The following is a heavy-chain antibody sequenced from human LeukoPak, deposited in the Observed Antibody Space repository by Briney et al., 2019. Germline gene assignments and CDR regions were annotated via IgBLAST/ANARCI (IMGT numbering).Heavy chain of an antibody. Sequence: GGSLRLSCAASGFIFSSYGMHWVRQAPGKGLEWVAVISDDGSNKYYADSVKGRFTISRDNSKNTLYLQMNSLRAEDTAVYYCAKLGYCSSTSCSSGYFDYWGQGTLVTVSS. D-gene: IGHD2-2*01. V-gene: IGHV3-30*18. J-gene: IGHJ4*02. CDR1: GFIFSSYG. CDR2: ISDDGSNK. CDR3: AKLGYCSSTSCSSGYFDY.